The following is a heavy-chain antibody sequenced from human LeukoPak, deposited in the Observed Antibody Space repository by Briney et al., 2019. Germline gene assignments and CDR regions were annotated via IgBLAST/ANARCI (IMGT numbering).Heavy chain of an antibody. V-gene: IGHV3-30*04. CDR1: GFTFTTYA. D-gene: IGHD3-22*01. Sequence: GGSLRLSCAASGFTFTTYALHWVRQAPGKGLEWVALISSDGTNKYYADSVKGRFTISRDNSKNTLYLQMNSLRAGDTAVYYCAKWSSRYYDSSGYIMDYWGQGTLVTVSS. CDR2: ISSDGTNK. J-gene: IGHJ4*02. CDR3: AKWSSRYYDSSGYIMDY.